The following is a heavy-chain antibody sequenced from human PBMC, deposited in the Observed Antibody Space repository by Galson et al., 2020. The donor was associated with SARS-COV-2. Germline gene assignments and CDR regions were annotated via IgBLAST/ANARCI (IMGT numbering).Heavy chain of an antibody. CDR3: AKVVHCSGGSCYPLDAFDI. CDR2: ISGSGGST. Sequence: GGSLRLSCAASGFTFSSYAMSWVRQAPGKGLEWVSAISGSGGSTYYADSVKGRFTISRDNSKNTLYLQMNSLRAEDTAVYYCAKVVHCSGGSCYPLDAFDIWGQGTMVTVSS. D-gene: IGHD2-15*01. J-gene: IGHJ3*02. V-gene: IGHV3-23*01. CDR1: GFTFSSYA.